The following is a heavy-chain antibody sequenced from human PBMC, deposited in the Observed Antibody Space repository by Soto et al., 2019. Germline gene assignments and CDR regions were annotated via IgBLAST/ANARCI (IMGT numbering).Heavy chain of an antibody. CDR1: GFTFSSYW. CDR2: INSDGSST. J-gene: IGHJ6*02. Sequence: GGSLRLSCAASGFTFSSYWMHWVRQAPGKGLVWVSRINSDGSSTSYADSVKGRFTISRDNAKNTLYLQMNSLRAEDTAVYYCAIDYTEQLPRGYYYYYGMDVWGQGTTVTVSS. CDR3: AIDYTEQLPRGYYYYYGMDV. V-gene: IGHV3-74*01. D-gene: IGHD6-6*01.